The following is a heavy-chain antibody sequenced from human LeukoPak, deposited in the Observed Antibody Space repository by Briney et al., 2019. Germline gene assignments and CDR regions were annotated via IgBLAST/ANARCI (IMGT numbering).Heavy chain of an antibody. CDR1: GGSISSGGYY. V-gene: IGHV4-31*03. CDR3: ARDPSVRGAQRSLYYYGMVV. D-gene: IGHD3-10*01. Sequence: SETLSLTCTVSGGSISSGGYYWSWIRQHPGKGLEWIGYIYYSGSTYYNPSLKSRVTISVDTSKNQFSLKLSSVTAADTAVYYCARDPSVRGAQRSLYYYGMVVWGQGTTVTVSS. CDR2: IYYSGST. J-gene: IGHJ6*02.